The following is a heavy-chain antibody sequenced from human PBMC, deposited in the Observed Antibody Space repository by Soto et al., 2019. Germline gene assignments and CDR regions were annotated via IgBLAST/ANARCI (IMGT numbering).Heavy chain of an antibody. CDR3: AKVNFFDTPGTFDV. D-gene: IGHD2-15*01. J-gene: IGHJ3*01. Sequence: GGSLRLSCAASGFTFSSYAMTWVRLAPGGGLEWVATIAGSGGMTYYTNSVRGRFTISRDNSKNTVSLQMSSLRAEDTAMYLYAKVNFFDTPGTFDVWGQGTPVTVSS. CDR1: GFTFSSYA. V-gene: IGHV3-23*01. CDR2: IAGSGGMT.